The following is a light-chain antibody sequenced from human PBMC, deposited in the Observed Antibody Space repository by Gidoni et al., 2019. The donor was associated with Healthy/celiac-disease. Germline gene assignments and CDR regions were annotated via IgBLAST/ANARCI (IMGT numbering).Light chain of an antibody. V-gene: IGKV1-33*01. CDR1: QNISNY. J-gene: IGKJ2*01. Sequence: DIQMTQSPSSLSASVGDRVTITCQASQNISNYLNWYQQKPGKAPKLLIYAASSLETGVPSRFSGSGSGTDFTVTISSLQPEDIATYYCQQYDSPPPTFGQGTKLEIK. CDR3: QQYDSPPPT. CDR2: AAS.